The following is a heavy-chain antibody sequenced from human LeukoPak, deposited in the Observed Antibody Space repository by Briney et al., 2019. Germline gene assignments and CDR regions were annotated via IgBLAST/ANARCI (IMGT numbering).Heavy chain of an antibody. CDR3: SPLGVVDY. D-gene: IGHD3-3*01. J-gene: IGHJ4*02. V-gene: IGHV3-30*02. CDR2: IRYDGSNK. CDR1: GSTFSSYG. Sequence: GGSLRLSCAASGSTFSSYGMHWVRQAPGKGLEWVAFIRYDGSNKYYADSVKGRFTISRDDSKNTLYLQMNSLRAEDTAVYYCSPLGVVDYWGQGTLVTVSS.